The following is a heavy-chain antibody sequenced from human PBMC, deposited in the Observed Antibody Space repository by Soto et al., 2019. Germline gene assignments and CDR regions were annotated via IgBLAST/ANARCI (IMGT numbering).Heavy chain of an antibody. J-gene: IGHJ1*01. Sequence: SETLSLTCAVSGGSISSGGYSWSWIRQPPGKGLEWIGYIYHSGSTYYNPSLKSRVTISVDRSKNQFSLKLSSVTAADTAVYYCASYCSGGSCYSGEYFQHWGQGTLVTVPQ. V-gene: IGHV4-30-2*01. CDR3: ASYCSGGSCYSGEYFQH. CDR1: GGSISSGGYS. D-gene: IGHD2-15*01. CDR2: IYHSGST.